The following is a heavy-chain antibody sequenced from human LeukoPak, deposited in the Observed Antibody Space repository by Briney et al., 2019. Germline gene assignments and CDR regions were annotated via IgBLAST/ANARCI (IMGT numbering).Heavy chain of an antibody. CDR1: GGSISSYY. Sequence: SETLSLTCTVSGGSISSYYWSWIRQPAGKGLEWIGRIYTSGSTNYNPSLKSGVTMSGDTSKNQFSLKLSSVTAAYTAVYYSARDVCSSSSCYTDYWGQGTLVTVSS. D-gene: IGHD2-2*02. CDR2: IYTSGST. J-gene: IGHJ4*02. CDR3: ARDVCSSSSCYTDY. V-gene: IGHV4-4*07.